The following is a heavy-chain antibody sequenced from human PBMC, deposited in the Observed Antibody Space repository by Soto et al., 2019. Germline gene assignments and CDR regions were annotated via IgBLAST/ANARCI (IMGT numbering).Heavy chain of an antibody. D-gene: IGHD2-2*01. V-gene: IGHV3-33*01. Sequence: QVQLVESGGGVVQPGRSLRLSCAASGFTFSSYGMHWVRQAPGKGLEWVAVIWYDGSNKYYADSVKGRFTISRDNSKNTLYLQMNSLRAEDTAVYYCAGGPGYCSSTSCFYFDYWGQGTLVTVSS. CDR1: GFTFSSYG. J-gene: IGHJ4*02. CDR3: AGGPGYCSSTSCFYFDY. CDR2: IWYDGSNK.